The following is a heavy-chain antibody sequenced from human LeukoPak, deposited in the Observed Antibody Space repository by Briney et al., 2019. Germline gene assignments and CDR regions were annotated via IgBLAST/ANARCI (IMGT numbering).Heavy chain of an antibody. CDR3: ARAANWNSLDY. CDR2: ISAYNGNT. D-gene: IGHD1-7*01. CDR1: GYTFTGYY. Sequence: ASVKVSCKASGYTFTGYYMHWVLQAPGQGLEWMGWISAYNGNTNYAQKLQGRVTMTTDTSTSTAYMELRSLRSDDTAVYYCARAANWNSLDYWGQGTLVTVSS. J-gene: IGHJ4*02. V-gene: IGHV1-18*04.